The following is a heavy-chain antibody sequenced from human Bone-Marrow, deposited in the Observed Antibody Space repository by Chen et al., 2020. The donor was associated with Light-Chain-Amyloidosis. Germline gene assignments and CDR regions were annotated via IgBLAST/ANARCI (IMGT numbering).Heavy chain of an antibody. CDR2: IYYSGST. CDR3: ARLGKSWTHKYYFDY. D-gene: IGHD6-13*01. V-gene: IGHV4-39*01. CDR1: GGSISSSSYY. J-gene: IGHJ4*02. Sequence: QLQLQESGPGLVKPSETLSLTCPVSGGSISSSSYYWGWIRQPPGKGLEWIGSIYYSGSTYYNPSLKSRVTISVDTSKNQFSLKLSSVTAADTAVYYCARLGKSWTHKYYFDYWGQGTLVTVSS.